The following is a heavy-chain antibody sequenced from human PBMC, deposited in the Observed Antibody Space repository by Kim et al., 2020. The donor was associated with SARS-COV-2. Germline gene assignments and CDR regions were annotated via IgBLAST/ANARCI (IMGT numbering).Heavy chain of an antibody. J-gene: IGHJ4*01. CDR2: ISYDGSNK. D-gene: IGHD2-2*03. Sequence: GGSLRLSCAASGFTFSSYGMHWVRQAPGKGLEWVAVISYDGSNKYYADSVKGRFTISRDNSKNTLYLQMNSLRAEDTAVYYCAKDLGIVVVPAASSIDY. V-gene: IGHV3-30*18. CDR1: GFTFSSYG. CDR3: AKDLGIVVVPAASSIDY.